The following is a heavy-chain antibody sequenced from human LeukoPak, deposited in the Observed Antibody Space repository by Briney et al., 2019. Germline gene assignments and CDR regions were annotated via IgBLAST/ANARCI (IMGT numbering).Heavy chain of an antibody. CDR3: AKTRPLDSSSWSHGDY. V-gene: IGHV3-23*01. Sequence: GGSLRLSCAASGFTFNNYAMSWVRQAPGKGLEWVSAISGSGDSTYYGDSVKGRFTISRDNSKNTLYLQMNSLRAEDTAVYYCAKTRPLDSSSWSHGDYWGQGTLVTVSS. J-gene: IGHJ4*02. CDR2: ISGSGDST. CDR1: GFTFNNYA. D-gene: IGHD6-13*01.